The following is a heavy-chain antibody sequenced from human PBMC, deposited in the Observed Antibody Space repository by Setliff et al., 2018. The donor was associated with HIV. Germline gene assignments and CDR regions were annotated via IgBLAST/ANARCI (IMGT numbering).Heavy chain of an antibody. CDR1: GDSIISGDFF. J-gene: IGHJ4*02. Sequence: SETLSLTCDVSGDSIISGDFFWSWIRQSPGKGLEWIGYVYFSGSATHNPSLKSPFSISVDTSKNQFYLTLSSVTAADTAVYYCARGRVFCDGDSCYHFDYWGQGVLVTVSS. CDR2: VYFSGSA. V-gene: IGHV4-31*11. D-gene: IGHD2-21*02. CDR3: ARGRVFCDGDSCYHFDY.